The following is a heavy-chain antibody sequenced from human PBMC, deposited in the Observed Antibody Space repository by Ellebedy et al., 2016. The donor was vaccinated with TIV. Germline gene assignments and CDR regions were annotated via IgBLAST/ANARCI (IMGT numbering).Heavy chain of an antibody. CDR2: ISAYNGNT. CDR3: ARDSITMIVVVISPQANWFDP. D-gene: IGHD3-22*01. J-gene: IGHJ5*02. CDR1: GYTFTSYG. V-gene: IGHV1-18*01. Sequence: ASVKVSXKASGYTFTSYGISWVRQAPGQGLEWMGWISAYNGNTNYAQKLQGRVTMTTDTSTSTAYMELRSLRSDDTAVYYCARDSITMIVVVISPQANWFDPWGQGTLVTVSS.